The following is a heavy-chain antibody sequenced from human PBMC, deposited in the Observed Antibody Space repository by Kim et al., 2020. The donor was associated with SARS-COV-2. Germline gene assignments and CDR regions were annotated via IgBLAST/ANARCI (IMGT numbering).Heavy chain of an antibody. J-gene: IGHJ6*02. Sequence: ASVKVSCKASGYTFSSYAVHWVRQAPGQRLEWMGWINAGNTNTKYSQNFQGGVTFTRDTSASTAYMELSSLRSEDTAVYYCARARSLGFYYGMDVWGRGTTVTLSS. V-gene: IGHV1-3*01. CDR1: GYTFSSYA. CDR3: ARARSLGFYYGMDV. D-gene: IGHD7-27*01. CDR2: INAGNTNT.